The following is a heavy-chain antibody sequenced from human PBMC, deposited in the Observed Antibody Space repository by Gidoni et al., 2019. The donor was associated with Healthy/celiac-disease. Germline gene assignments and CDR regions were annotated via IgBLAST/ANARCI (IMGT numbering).Heavy chain of an antibody. CDR1: GFPFSSYS. CDR2: IRSSSSYI. Sequence: EVQLVESGGGLVKPGGSLRLSCAASGFPFSSYSMNWVRQAPGKGLDLVSSIRSSSSYISFADSVKGRFTISRDNAKNSLYLQMNSLRAEDTAVYYCAGTATYYDSSGYYWLFDYWGQGTLVTVSS. D-gene: IGHD3-22*01. V-gene: IGHV3-21*01. J-gene: IGHJ4*02. CDR3: AGTATYYDSSGYYWLFDY.